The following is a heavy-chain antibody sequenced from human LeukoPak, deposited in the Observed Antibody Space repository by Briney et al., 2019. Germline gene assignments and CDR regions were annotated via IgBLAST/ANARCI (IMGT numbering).Heavy chain of an antibody. CDR2: IAYDGSRA. D-gene: IGHD1-14*01. Sequence: PGGSLRLSCAGSGFTFGGYGMHWFRQTPGKGLEWVAVIAYDGSRAFYAESVKGRFTISRDNSKNTMSVQMDDLRAEDTAVYYCTRYNNDHFDYWGQGTLVTVSS. CDR3: TRYNNDHFDY. J-gene: IGHJ4*02. V-gene: IGHV3-33*01. CDR1: GFTFGGYG.